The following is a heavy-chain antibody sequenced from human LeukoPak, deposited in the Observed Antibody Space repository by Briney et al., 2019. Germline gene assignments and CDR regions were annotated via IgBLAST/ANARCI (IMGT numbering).Heavy chain of an antibody. J-gene: IGHJ4*02. CDR2: INTNTGNP. V-gene: IGHV7-4-1*02. Sequence: ASVKVSCKASGYTFTSYAMNWVRQAPGQGLECMGWINTNTGNPTYAQGFTGRFVFSLDTSVSTAYLQISSLKAEDSAVYYCARVGPGTQAMGPFDYWGQGTLVTVSS. CDR3: ARVGPGTQAMGPFDY. D-gene: IGHD5-18*01. CDR1: GYTFTSYA.